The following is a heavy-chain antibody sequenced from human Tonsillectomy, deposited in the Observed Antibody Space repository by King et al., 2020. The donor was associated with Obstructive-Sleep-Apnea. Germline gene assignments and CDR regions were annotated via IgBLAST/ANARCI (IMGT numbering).Heavy chain of an antibody. Sequence: QLQESGPGLVKPSQTLSLTCTVSGGSISSGDYYWSWIRQPPGKGLEWIGYIYYSGSTYYNPSLKSRVTISVDTSKNQFSLKLSSVTAADTAVYYCARAIPSVETYPEGYFDYWGQGTLVTVSS. J-gene: IGHJ4*02. CDR2: IYYSGST. CDR3: ARAIPSVETYPEGYFDY. V-gene: IGHV4-30-4*01. CDR1: GGSISSGDYY.